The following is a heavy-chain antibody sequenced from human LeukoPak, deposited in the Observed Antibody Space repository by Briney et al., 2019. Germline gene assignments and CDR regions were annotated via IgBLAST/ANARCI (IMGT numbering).Heavy chain of an antibody. D-gene: IGHD2-21*02. CDR2: ISSSSSYI. J-gene: IGHJ3*02. Sequence: GGSLRLSCAASGFTFSSYSMNWVRQAPGKGLEWVSSISSSSSYIYYADSVKGRFTISRDNAKNSLYLQMNSLRAEDTAVYYCARERRGGYCGGDCYDAFDIWGQGTMVTVSS. V-gene: IGHV3-21*01. CDR3: ARERRGGYCGGDCYDAFDI. CDR1: GFTFSSYS.